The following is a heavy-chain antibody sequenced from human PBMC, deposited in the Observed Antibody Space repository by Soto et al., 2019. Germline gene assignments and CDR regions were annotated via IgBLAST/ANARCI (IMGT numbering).Heavy chain of an antibody. CDR3: ARGGGGQRYPPREYYYGSGSYKLYYYYGMDV. J-gene: IGHJ6*02. Sequence: PSETLSLTCAVYGGSFSGYYWSWIRQPPGKGLEWIGEINPSGSTNYNPSLKSRVTISVDTSKNQFSLKLSSVTAADTAVYYCARGGGGQRYPPREYYYGSGSYKLYYYYGMDVWGQGTTVTVSS. V-gene: IGHV4-34*01. CDR1: GGSFSGYY. CDR2: INPSGST. D-gene: IGHD3-10*01.